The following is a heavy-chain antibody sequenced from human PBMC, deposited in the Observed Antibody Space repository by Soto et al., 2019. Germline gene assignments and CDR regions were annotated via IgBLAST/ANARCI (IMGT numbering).Heavy chain of an antibody. D-gene: IGHD6-6*01. Sequence: QVQLVESGGGVVQPGRSLRLSCAASGFTFSSYGMHWVRQAPGKGLEWVAVISYDGSNKYYADSVKGRFTISRDNSKNTLYLQTNSLRAEDTAVYYCAKDPGSSSSEGGEYFDYWGQGTLVTVSS. J-gene: IGHJ4*02. CDR2: ISYDGSNK. CDR1: GFTFSSYG. V-gene: IGHV3-30*18. CDR3: AKDPGSSSSEGGEYFDY.